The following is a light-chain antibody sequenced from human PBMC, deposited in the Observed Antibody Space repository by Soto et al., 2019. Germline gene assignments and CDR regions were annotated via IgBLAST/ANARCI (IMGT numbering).Light chain of an antibody. J-gene: IGLJ2*01. Sequence: QSVLTQPPSVSAAPRQRVTISCSGSRSNIGNNAVDWYQQVPGQAPKLLIYYDDLLPSGVSDRFSGSKSGTSASLAISGLQSDDEADYYCVAWDDSLNGWIFGGGNKLTVL. CDR3: VAWDDSLNGWI. V-gene: IGLV1-36*01. CDR1: RSNIGNNA. CDR2: YDD.